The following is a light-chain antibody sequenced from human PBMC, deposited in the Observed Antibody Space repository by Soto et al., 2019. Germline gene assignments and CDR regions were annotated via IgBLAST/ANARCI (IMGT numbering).Light chain of an antibody. Sequence: QSVLTQPPSASGTPGQRFTISCSGSSSNIGGNSVSWYQQLPGTAPKLLIYDDNKRPSGIPDRFSGSKSGTSATLGITGFQTGDEADYYCGSWDSSLSAYVFGTGTKV. CDR1: SSNIGGNS. J-gene: IGLJ1*01. V-gene: IGLV1-51*01. CDR2: DDN. CDR3: GSWDSSLSAYV.